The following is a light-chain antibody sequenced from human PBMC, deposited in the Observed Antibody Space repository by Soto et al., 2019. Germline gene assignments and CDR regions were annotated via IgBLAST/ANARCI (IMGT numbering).Light chain of an antibody. J-gene: IGKJ5*01. V-gene: IGKV3D-15*01. CDR3: QQYNNWRSIT. CDR2: DAS. CDR1: QSVSSY. Sequence: ELVVTQSPDTLSVSPGEIATLSGRASQSVSSYLAWYQQKPGQAPRLLIYDASNRATGIPARFSGSGSGTDFTLTISSLQSEDFAVYYCQQYNNWRSITFGQGTRLEIK.